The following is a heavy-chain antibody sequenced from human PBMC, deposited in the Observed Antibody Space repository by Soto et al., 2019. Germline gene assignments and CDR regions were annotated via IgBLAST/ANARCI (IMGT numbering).Heavy chain of an antibody. CDR2: IYHSGST. D-gene: IGHD2-2*01. Sequence: SETLSLTCAVSGGSISSGGYSWSWIRQPPGKGLEWIGYIYHSGSTYYNPSLKSRVTISVDRSKNQFSLKLSSVTAADTAVYYCARVVPAAKNSNWFDPWGQGTLVTV. J-gene: IGHJ5*02. V-gene: IGHV4-30-2*01. CDR3: ARVVPAAKNSNWFDP. CDR1: GGSISSGGYS.